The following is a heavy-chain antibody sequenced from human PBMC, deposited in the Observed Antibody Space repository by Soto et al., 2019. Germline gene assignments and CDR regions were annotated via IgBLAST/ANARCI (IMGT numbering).Heavy chain of an antibody. CDR1: GGSISSGGYS. CDR2: IYHSGST. J-gene: IGHJ6*02. V-gene: IGHV4-30-2*01. CDR3: ARVLPGAFWSGHTFGMDV. D-gene: IGHD3-3*01. Sequence: SETLSLTCAVSGGSISSGGYSWSWIRQPPGKGLEWIGYIYHSGSTYYNPSLKSRVTISVDRSKNQFSLKLSSVTAADTAVYYCARVLPGAFWSGHTFGMDVWGQGNTVTV.